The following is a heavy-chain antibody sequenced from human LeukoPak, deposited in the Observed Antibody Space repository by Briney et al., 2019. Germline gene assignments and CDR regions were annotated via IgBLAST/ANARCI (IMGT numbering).Heavy chain of an antibody. CDR1: GFTFSTYS. D-gene: IGHD3-10*01. J-gene: IGHJ3*02. Sequence: PGGSPRLSCAASGFTFSTYSMNWVRQAPGKGLEWVSSISSSSNYIYYADSVKGRFTISRDNAKNSLYLQMNSLRAEDTAVYYCARDFLSRGGGAFDIWGQGTMVTVSS. CDR3: ARDFLSRGGGAFDI. CDR2: ISSSSNYI. V-gene: IGHV3-21*01.